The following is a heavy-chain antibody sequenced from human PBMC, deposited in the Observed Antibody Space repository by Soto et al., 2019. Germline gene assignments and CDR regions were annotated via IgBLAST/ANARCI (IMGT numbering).Heavy chain of an antibody. V-gene: IGHV1-69*01. CDR2: IIPIFGTA. D-gene: IGHD6-13*01. J-gene: IGHJ5*02. Sequence: QVQPVQSGAEVKKPGSSVKVSCKASGGTFSSYAISWVRQAPGQGLEWMGGIIPIFGTATYAQKVQGRVTITADESTSTAYMELISLRFEDMAVYYCARSCSWYEVEFAPWGQGTLVTVSS. CDR3: ARSCSWYEVEFAP. CDR1: GGTFSSYA.